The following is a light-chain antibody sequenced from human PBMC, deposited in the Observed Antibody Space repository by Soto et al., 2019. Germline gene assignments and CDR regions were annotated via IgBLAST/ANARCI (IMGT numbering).Light chain of an antibody. Sequence: EVVMTQSPATLSVSPGERATLSFRASESVSRNLAWYQQKPGQAPRLLIYDASTRATGIPDRFSGGGSGTEFTLTISSLQSEDFVVYYCQQFSSYPLTFGGGTKV. V-gene: IGKV3-15*01. J-gene: IGKJ4*01. CDR1: ESVSRN. CDR3: QQFSSYPLT. CDR2: DAS.